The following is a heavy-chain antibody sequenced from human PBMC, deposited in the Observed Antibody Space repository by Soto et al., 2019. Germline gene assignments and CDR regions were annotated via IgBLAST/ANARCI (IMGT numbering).Heavy chain of an antibody. Sequence: LETLSHTCTVSGGSSRSSSYYWGWIRKPPGKGLEWIGSIYYSGSTYYNPSLKSRVTISVDTSKNQFSLKLSSVTAADTAVYYCKGVSNSGSYNFDYWGQGTLVTVSS. V-gene: IGHV4-39*01. D-gene: IGHD1-26*01. CDR2: IYYSGST. J-gene: IGHJ4*02. CDR1: GGSSRSSSYY. CDR3: KGVSNSGSYNFDY.